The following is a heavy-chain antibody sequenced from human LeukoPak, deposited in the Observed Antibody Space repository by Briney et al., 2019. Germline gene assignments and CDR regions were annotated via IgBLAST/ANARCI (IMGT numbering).Heavy chain of an antibody. CDR2: ISGSGGST. Sequence: PGGSLRLSCAASGFTFSSYGMSWVRQAPGKGLEWVSAISGSGGSTYYADSVKGRFTISRDNSKNTLYLQMNSLRAEDTAVYYCARDPLSSSSFDYWGQGILVTVSS. CDR3: ARDPLSSSSFDY. CDR1: GFTFSSYG. D-gene: IGHD6-13*01. J-gene: IGHJ4*02. V-gene: IGHV3-23*01.